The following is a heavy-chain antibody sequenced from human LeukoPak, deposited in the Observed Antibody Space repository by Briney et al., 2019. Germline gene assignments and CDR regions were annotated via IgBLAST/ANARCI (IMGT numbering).Heavy chain of an antibody. CDR3: ARDVRITMVRGVQDYYYYYMDV. J-gene: IGHJ6*03. CDR1: GGSISSYY. D-gene: IGHD3-10*01. V-gene: IGHV4-59*12. Sequence: SETLSLTCTVSGGSISSYYWSWIRQPPGKGLEWIGYIYYSGSTNYNPSLKSRVTMSVDTSKNQFSLKLSSVTAADTAVYYCARDVRITMVRGVQDYYYYYMDVWGKGTTVTISS. CDR2: IYYSGST.